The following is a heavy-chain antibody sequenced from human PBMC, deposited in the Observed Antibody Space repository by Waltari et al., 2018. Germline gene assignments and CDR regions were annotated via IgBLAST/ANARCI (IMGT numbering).Heavy chain of an antibody. V-gene: IGHV3-9*01. Sequence: VQLQESGPGLVKPSETLSLTCTVSGGSISSYYWSWIRQPPGKGLEWVSGISWNSGSIGYADSVKGRFTISRDNAKNSLYLQMNSLRAEDTALYYCAKDIVGATGGAFDIWGQGTMVTVSS. J-gene: IGHJ3*02. CDR3: AKDIVGATGGAFDI. CDR1: GGSISSYY. D-gene: IGHD1-26*01. CDR2: ISWNSGSI.